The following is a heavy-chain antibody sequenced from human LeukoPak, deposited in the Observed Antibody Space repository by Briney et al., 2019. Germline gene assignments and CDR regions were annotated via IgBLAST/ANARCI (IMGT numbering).Heavy chain of an antibody. Sequence: ASVKVSCKASGYTFTSYYMHWVRQAPGQGLEWMGIINPSGGSTSYAQKFQGRVTMTRDTSTSTVYMELSSLRSEDTAVYYCARGGGNVGGYSYGYSPRVILRNSKAPPDFDCWGQGTLVTVSS. D-gene: IGHD5-18*01. CDR3: ARGGGNVGGYSYGYSPRVILRNSKAPPDFDC. CDR1: GYTFTSYY. CDR2: INPSGGST. J-gene: IGHJ4*02. V-gene: IGHV1-46*01.